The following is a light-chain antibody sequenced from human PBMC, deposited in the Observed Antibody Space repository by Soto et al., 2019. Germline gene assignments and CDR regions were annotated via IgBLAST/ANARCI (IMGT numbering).Light chain of an antibody. V-gene: IGKV1-5*01. Sequence: DIQMTQPPSTLSASVGDTVTVTCRASQGVSGGLAWYQEKPGEAPKLLIYDASALPRGVPSRVSGSGSGTKFTLTISSLQSEDFAVYYCQHYYNWPRTFGQGTKVDIK. CDR3: QHYYNWPRT. CDR2: DAS. J-gene: IGKJ1*01. CDR1: QGVSGG.